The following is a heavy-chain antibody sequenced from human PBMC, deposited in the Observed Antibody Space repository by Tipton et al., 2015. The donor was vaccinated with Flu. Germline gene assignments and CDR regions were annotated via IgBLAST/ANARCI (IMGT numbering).Heavy chain of an antibody. J-gene: IGHJ4*02. CDR2: ISVYDGSA. V-gene: IGHV1-18*01. Sequence: QLVQSGAEVKKPGASVKLSCQTSGYIFNTYYITWERQPPGQGLEWLGWISVYDGSANYAQMFQGRVTMTTDSSTSTAHMELRSLTSEDTAVYFCARVATFPDYWGQGSLVTVSS. D-gene: IGHD5-12*01. CDR3: ARVATFPDY. CDR1: GYIFNTYY.